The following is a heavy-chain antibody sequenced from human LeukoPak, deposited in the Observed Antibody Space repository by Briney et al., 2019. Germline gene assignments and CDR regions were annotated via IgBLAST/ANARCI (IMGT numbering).Heavy chain of an antibody. V-gene: IGHV1-69*04. J-gene: IGHJ6*02. D-gene: IGHD7-27*01. CDR1: GGTFSSYA. CDR3: ARGTPKTLTAGVFRHYYNGMDV. CDR2: IIPIFGIA. Sequence: PGASVKVSCKASGGTFSSYAISWVRQAPGQGLEWMGRIIPIFGIANYAQKFQGRVTITADKSTSTAYMELSSLRSEDTAVYYCARGTPKTLTAGVFRHYYNGMDVWGQGTTVTVSS.